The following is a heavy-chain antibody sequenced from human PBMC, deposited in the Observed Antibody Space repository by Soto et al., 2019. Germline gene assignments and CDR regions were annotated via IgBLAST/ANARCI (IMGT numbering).Heavy chain of an antibody. V-gene: IGHV3-13*04. Sequence: PWVSLRLSCEASGFTFIKFDIHFFRHPTLKGLEWVSTIGISGDTYYAVSVKGRFTISRDNAKNSLSLQMNSLRAGDTALYFCARGQEVGAHFFDSWGQGTQVTVSS. CDR1: GFTFIKFD. J-gene: IGHJ4*02. CDR3: ARGQEVGAHFFDS. D-gene: IGHD2-15*01. CDR2: IGISGDT.